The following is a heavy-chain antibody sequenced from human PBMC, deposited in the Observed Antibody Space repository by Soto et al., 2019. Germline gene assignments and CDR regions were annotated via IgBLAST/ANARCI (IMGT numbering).Heavy chain of an antibody. CDR1: GFTFSSYS. CDR3: ARREWELRLDYYGMDV. Sequence: HPGGSLRLSCAASGFTFSSYSMNWVRQAPGKGLEWVSYISSSSSTIYYADSVKGRFTISRDNAKNSLYLQMNSLRDEDTAVYYCARREWELRLDYYGMDVWGQGTTVTVSS. CDR2: ISSSSSTI. J-gene: IGHJ6*02. V-gene: IGHV3-48*02. D-gene: IGHD1-26*01.